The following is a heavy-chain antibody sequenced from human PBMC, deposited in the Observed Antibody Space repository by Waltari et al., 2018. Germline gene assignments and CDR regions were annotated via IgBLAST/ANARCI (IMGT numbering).Heavy chain of an antibody. V-gene: IGHV4-34*01. J-gene: IGHJ4*02. CDR1: GGSFSGYY. CDR2: INHSGST. Sequence: QVQLQQWGAGLLKPSETLSLTCAVYGGSFSGYYWSWFRQPPGKGLEWIGEINHSGSTNYNPSLKSRVTISVDTSKNQFSLKLSSVTAADTAVYYCARGFPARRWQQLVRSDCFDYWGQGTLVTVSS. D-gene: IGHD6-13*01. CDR3: ARGFPARRWQQLVRSDCFDY.